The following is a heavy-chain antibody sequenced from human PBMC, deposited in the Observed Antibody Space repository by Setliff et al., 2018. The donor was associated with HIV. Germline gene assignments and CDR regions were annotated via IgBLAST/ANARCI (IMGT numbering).Heavy chain of an antibody. CDR3: ARAYDSHTDAFDV. V-gene: IGHV5-51*01. J-gene: IGHJ3*01. CDR1: GYSFSTYW. Sequence: AGESLKISCKGSGYSFSTYWIGWVRQMPGKGLEWMGIIYPGDSDTRYSPSFQGQVTISADKSISAAYLQWSSLKASDTAMYYCARAYDSHTDAFDVWGQGTMVTVSS. D-gene: IGHD3-22*01. CDR2: IYPGDSDT.